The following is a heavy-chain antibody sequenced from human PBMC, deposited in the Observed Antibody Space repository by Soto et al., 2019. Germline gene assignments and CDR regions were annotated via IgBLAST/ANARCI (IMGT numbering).Heavy chain of an antibody. CDR3: ARDVHCSSTSCYSQNWFDP. D-gene: IGHD2-2*02. V-gene: IGHV4-31*03. Sequence: QVQLQESGPGLVKPSQTLSLTCTVSGGSISSGGYYWSWTRQHPGKGLEWIGYIYYSGSTYYNPSLKSRVTISVDTSKNQFSLKLSSVTAADTAVYYCARDVHCSSTSCYSQNWFDPWGQGTLVTVSS. CDR2: IYYSGST. J-gene: IGHJ5*02. CDR1: GGSISSGGYY.